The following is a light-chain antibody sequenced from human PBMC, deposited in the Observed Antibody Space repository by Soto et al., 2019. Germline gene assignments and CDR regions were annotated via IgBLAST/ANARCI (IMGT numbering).Light chain of an antibody. CDR2: KAS. V-gene: IGKV1-5*03. J-gene: IGKJ2*01. CDR3: QQYSSYSPYT. Sequence: DIQMTQSPSTLSASGGDRVAITCRASQSISSWLAWYQQKPEKAPKLLIFKASTLQSGVPSRFSGSGSGTEFTLTISSLQPDDFATYYCQQYSSYSPYTFGQGTKLEIK. CDR1: QSISSW.